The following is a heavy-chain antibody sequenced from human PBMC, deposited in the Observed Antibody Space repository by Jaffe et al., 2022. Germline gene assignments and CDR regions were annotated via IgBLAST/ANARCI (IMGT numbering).Heavy chain of an antibody. Sequence: QLQLQESGSGLVKPSQTLSLTCAVSGGSISSGGYSWSWIRQPPGKGLEWIGYIYHSGSTYYNPSLKSRVTISVDRSKNQFSLKLSSVTAADTAVYYCARAKSKYDFWSGYPSHEAFDIWGQGTMVTVSS. CDR3: ARAKSKYDFWSGYPSHEAFDI. CDR1: GGSISSGGYS. J-gene: IGHJ3*02. V-gene: IGHV4-30-2*01. CDR2: IYHSGST. D-gene: IGHD3-3*01.